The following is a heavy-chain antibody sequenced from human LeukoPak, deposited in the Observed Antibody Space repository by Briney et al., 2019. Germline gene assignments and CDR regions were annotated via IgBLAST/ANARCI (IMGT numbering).Heavy chain of an antibody. CDR2: INPSGGST. Sequence: ASVKVSCKASGYTFTNYYIHWVRQAPGQGLEWMGLINPSGGSTSYAQKFQGRVTMTRDTSTSTVYMELSSLRSEDTAVYYCARENQGGIAAAGATGDFDYWGQGTLVTVSS. CDR1: GYTFTNYY. D-gene: IGHD6-13*01. CDR3: ARENQGGIAAAGATGDFDY. J-gene: IGHJ4*02. V-gene: IGHV1-46*01.